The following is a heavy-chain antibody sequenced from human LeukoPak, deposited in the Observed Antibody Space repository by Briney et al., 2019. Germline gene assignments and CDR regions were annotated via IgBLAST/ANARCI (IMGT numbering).Heavy chain of an antibody. CDR3: ARYTEDYGSGSYYKTFDY. CDR1: GFTFSDYY. J-gene: IGHJ4*02. V-gene: IGHV3-11*04. Sequence: PGGSLRLSCAASGFTFSDYYMSWIRQAPGKGLEWVSYITSSGVSIYYADSVRGRFTISRDNAKNSLYLQMYSLRADDTAVYFCARYTEDYGSGSYYKTFDYWGRGTLVTVSS. D-gene: IGHD3-10*01. CDR2: ITSSGVSI.